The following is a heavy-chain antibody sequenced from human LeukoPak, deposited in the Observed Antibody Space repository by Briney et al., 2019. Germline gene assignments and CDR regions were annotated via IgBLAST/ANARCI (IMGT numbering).Heavy chain of an antibody. D-gene: IGHD2-2*01. CDR2: IYYSGST. J-gene: IGHJ6*03. Sequence: PSETLTLTCTVSGGSISSYYWSWIRQPPGKGLEWIGYIYYSGSTNYNPSLKSRVTISVDTSKNQFSLKLSSVTAADTAVYYCAREYTPYCSSTSCYDHMPYYYYYMDVWGKGNSVTVSS. CDR1: GGSISSYY. V-gene: IGHV4-59*01. CDR3: AREYTPYCSSTSCYDHMPYYYYYMDV.